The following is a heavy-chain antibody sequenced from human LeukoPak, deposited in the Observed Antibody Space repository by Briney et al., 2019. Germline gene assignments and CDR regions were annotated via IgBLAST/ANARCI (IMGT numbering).Heavy chain of an antibody. CDR3: AKDQRYSYGYSDY. Sequence: GGSLRLSCAASGFAFSSYDMNWVRQAAGKGLEWVSQISGTGDNSDYADSVKGRFTISRDNSKRTLYLQMNSLRAEDTAVYYCAKDQRYSYGYSDYWGQGTLVTVSS. J-gene: IGHJ4*02. CDR1: GFAFSSYD. D-gene: IGHD5-18*01. CDR2: ISGTGDNS. V-gene: IGHV3-23*01.